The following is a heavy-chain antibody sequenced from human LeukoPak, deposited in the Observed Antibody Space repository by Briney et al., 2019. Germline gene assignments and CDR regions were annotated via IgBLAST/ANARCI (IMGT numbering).Heavy chain of an antibody. CDR3: TRAFFGVRERVDHYFYYMDV. V-gene: IGHV3-48*04. D-gene: IGHD3-3*01. J-gene: IGHJ6*03. CDR2: ISSSDNAI. Sequence: GGSLRLSCSASGFTFSSYGMNWVRQAPGMGLEWLSYISSSDNAIYYADSVKGRFTISRDNAQNSLFLQMNSLRAEDTAAYYCTRAFFGVRERVDHYFYYMDVWGKGTTVTVSS. CDR1: GFTFSSYG.